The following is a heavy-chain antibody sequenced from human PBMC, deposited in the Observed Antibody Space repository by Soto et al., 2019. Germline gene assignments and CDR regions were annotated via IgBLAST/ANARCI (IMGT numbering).Heavy chain of an antibody. CDR1: GGTFCSYA. CDR3: ARVVSGSSAQIYYYYGMDV. J-gene: IGHJ6*02. Sequence: ASVKVSCKASGGTFCSYAISWVRQAPGQGLEWMGGIIPIFGTANYAQKFQGRVTITADESTSTAYMELSSLRSEDTAVYYCARVVSGSSAQIYYYYGMDVWGQGTTVTVSS. D-gene: IGHD1-26*01. V-gene: IGHV1-69*13. CDR2: IIPIFGTA.